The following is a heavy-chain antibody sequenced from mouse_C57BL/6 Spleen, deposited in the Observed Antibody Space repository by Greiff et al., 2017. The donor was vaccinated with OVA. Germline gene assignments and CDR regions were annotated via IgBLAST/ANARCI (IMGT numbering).Heavy chain of an antibody. CDR1: GYTFTDYY. Sequence: EVQLQQSGPELVKPGASVKISCKASGYTFTDYYMNWVKQSHGKSLEWIGDINPNNGGTSYNQKFKGKATLTVDKSSSTAYMELRSLTSEDSAVYYCARGYDYDRGDWYFEVWGTGTTVTVSS. CDR2: INPNNGGT. J-gene: IGHJ1*03. CDR3: ARGYDYDRGDWYFEV. V-gene: IGHV1-26*01. D-gene: IGHD2-4*01.